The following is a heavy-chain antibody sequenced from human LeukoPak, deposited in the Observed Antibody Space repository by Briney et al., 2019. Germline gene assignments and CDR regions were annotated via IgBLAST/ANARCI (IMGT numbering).Heavy chain of an antibody. J-gene: IGHJ4*02. Sequence: GGSLRLSCAASGFTFSSYGMHWVRQAPGKGLEWVAVIWYDGSNKYYADSVKGRFTISRDNSKNTLYLQMNSLRAEDTAVYYCAKVSDYLYYFDYWGQGTLVTVSS. CDR3: AKVSDYLYYFDY. CDR2: IWYDGSNK. D-gene: IGHD4/OR15-4a*01. V-gene: IGHV3-30*02. CDR1: GFTFSSYG.